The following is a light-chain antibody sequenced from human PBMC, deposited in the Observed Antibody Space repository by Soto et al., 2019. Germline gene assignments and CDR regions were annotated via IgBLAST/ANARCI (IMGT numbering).Light chain of an antibody. J-gene: IGLJ3*02. CDR2: DVS. V-gene: IGLV2-11*01. CDR1: SSDVGAYNY. Sequence: QSALTQPRSVSGSPGQSVTISCTGTSSDVGAYNYVSWYQQHPGKPPKLMICDVSKRPSGVPDRFSGSKSGNAASLTISGLQAEDEADYTWVFGGGTKVTVL. CDR3: V.